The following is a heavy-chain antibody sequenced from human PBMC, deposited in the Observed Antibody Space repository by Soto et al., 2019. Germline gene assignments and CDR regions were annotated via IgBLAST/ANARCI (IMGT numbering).Heavy chain of an antibody. J-gene: IGHJ2*01. CDR2: ISAYNGNT. CDR3: AREASYYGAAPWFFDL. CDR1: GYTFTNYG. D-gene: IGHD4-17*01. V-gene: IGHV1-18*01. Sequence: ASVKVSCKASGYTFTNYGITWVRQAPGQGLEWMGWISAYNGNTNFAQKPQGRVTMTTDTSTSTAYMELRSLRSDDTAVYYCAREASYYGAAPWFFDLWGRGTLVTVSS.